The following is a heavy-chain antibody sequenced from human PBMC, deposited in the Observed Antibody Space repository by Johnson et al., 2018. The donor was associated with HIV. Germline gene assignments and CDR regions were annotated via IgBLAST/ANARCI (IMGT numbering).Heavy chain of an antibody. CDR1: GFTFSSYG. D-gene: IGHD3-10*01. CDR3: AKGRSGGSGAFDI. V-gene: IGHV3-30*02. Sequence: QVQLVESGGGVVQPGGSLRLSCAASGFTFSSYGMHWVRQAPGKGLEWVAFIRYDGSNKYYADSVKGRFTISRDNSKNTLYVQMNRLRTEDTAVYFCAKGRSGGSGAFDIWGQGTLVIVSS. J-gene: IGHJ3*02. CDR2: IRYDGSNK.